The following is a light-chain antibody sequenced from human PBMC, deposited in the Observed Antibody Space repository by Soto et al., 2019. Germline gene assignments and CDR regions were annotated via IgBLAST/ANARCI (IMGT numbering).Light chain of an antibody. CDR3: QQYNSYPYT. V-gene: IGKV1-5*01. CDR2: DAS. J-gene: IGKJ2*01. Sequence: DIQMTQSPSTLSASVGDRVTITCRASQSISNWLAWYQQKPGKAPKLLIYDASSLDSRVPSKFSVSGSWTEFTPAISSLQPDDFATYSCQQYNSYPYTFGQGTKVDIK. CDR1: QSISNW.